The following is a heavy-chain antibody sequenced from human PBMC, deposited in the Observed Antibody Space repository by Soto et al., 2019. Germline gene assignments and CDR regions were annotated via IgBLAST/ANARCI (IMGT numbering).Heavy chain of an antibody. D-gene: IGHD3-16*02. CDR1: GGMFSKFA. CDR3: GNLSRLGFFRIEK. CDR2: FIPLFGPA. V-gene: IGHV1-69*13. Sequence: LVKVSCKTSGGMFSKFAFTWVRQAPGQGLEWMGGFIPLFGPANYARKFQGRLTIIVDESAGIVYMELSSLTVDDTAASYCGNLSRLGFFRIEKWGPGAQVTVSS. J-gene: IGHJ4*01.